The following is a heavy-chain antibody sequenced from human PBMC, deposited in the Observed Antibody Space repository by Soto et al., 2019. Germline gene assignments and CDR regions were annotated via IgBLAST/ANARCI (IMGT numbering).Heavy chain of an antibody. CDR2: IFYLGSS. CDR3: TRHSLALRKNNWFDP. J-gene: IGHJ5*02. CDR1: GDSIISSDFY. D-gene: IGHD3-3*02. V-gene: IGHV4-39*01. Sequence: SETLSLTCTVSGDSIISSDFYWGWVRQPPGKGLEWIGSIFYLGSSYYNPSLKSRVTMSVDTSKNQFSLRLRSVTAADTALYFCTRHSLALRKNNWFDPWGQGIMVTVSS.